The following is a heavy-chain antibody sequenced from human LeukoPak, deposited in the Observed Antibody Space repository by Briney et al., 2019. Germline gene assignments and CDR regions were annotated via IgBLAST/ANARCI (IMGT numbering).Heavy chain of an antibody. CDR3: ARDFWSGSVGFDP. CDR1: GAAISTYF. J-gene: IGHJ5*02. CDR2: IYSSGST. D-gene: IGHD3-3*01. V-gene: IGHV4-59*01. Sequence: PSETLSLTCTVSGAAISTYFWSWIRQSPGKGLEWICYIYSSGSTKYNPSLKSRVTISVDASKNQFALTLRSLTAADTAVYYCARDFWSGSVGFDPWGQGTLVTVSS.